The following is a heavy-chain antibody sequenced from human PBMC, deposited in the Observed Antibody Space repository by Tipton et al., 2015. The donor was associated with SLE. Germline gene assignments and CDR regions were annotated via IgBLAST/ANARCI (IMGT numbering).Heavy chain of an antibody. J-gene: IGHJ3*02. D-gene: IGHD3-16*01. CDR3: ARVLSPYLDAFDI. CDR1: GGSISSHY. V-gene: IGHV4-59*11. CDR2: IYYSGST. Sequence: TLSLTCTVSGGSISSHYWSWIRQPPGKGLEWIGYIYYSGSTNYNPSLKSRVTISVDTSKNQFSLKLSSVTAADTAVYYCARVLSPYLDAFDIWGQGTMVTVSS.